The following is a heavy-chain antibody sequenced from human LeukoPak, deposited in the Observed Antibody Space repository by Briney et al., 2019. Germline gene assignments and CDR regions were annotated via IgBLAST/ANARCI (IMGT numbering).Heavy chain of an antibody. CDR1: GYSFTNYG. CDR3: AIDIRVESWASYYFDY. D-gene: IGHD3-3*01. Sequence: ASVKFSCKDSGYSFTNYGLSWERQAPGQGLEWMGWISAYNSNTNYAQKLQGRVTMTTDTSTSTAYMELRSLRSDDTAVYYCAIDIRVESWASYYFDYWGQGTLVTVSS. J-gene: IGHJ4*02. V-gene: IGHV1-18*01. CDR2: ISAYNSNT.